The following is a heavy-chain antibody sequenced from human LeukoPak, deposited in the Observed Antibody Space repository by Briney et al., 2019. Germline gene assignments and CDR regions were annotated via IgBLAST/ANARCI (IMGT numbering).Heavy chain of an antibody. CDR1: GFTFSIYG. CDR3: RAATKNRGYYFDY. D-gene: IGHD1-14*01. CDR2: ISSDGREE. J-gene: IGHJ4*02. V-gene: IGHV3-30*03. Sequence: GRSLRLSCAASGFTFSIYGMRWVRQAPGKGLEWVAVISSDGREEDYADSVRGRFTISRDNSRDTLYLQMSSLRPEDAAVYYCRAATKNRGYYFDYWGQGTLVTVSS.